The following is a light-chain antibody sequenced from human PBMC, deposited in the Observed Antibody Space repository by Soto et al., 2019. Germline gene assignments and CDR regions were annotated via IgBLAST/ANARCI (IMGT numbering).Light chain of an antibody. Sequence: QSVLTQPPSASGTPGQRVTISCSGSSSNIGSNYVYWYRQLPGTAPNVLIDRNDERPSGVPDRFSGSKSGSSASLAISGLRSEAEADYYCSAWDDSLSGPVFGRGTKLTVL. CDR3: SAWDDSLSGPV. J-gene: IGLJ3*02. CDR1: SSNIGSNY. CDR2: RND. V-gene: IGLV1-47*01.